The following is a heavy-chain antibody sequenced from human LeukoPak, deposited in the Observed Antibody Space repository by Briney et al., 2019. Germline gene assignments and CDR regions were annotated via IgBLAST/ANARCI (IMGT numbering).Heavy chain of an antibody. J-gene: IGHJ4*02. D-gene: IGHD6-19*01. CDR3: ASHSSGLSSDFDY. CDR2: VYYSGSA. Sequence: RPSETLSLTCTVSGHSITSSRYYWGWIRQPPGKGLEWIGSVYYSGSANYNPSLKSRVTISVDTSKNQFSLKVSSVTAADTAVYYCASHSSGLSSDFDYWGQGTLVTVSS. CDR1: GHSITSSRYY. V-gene: IGHV4-39*01.